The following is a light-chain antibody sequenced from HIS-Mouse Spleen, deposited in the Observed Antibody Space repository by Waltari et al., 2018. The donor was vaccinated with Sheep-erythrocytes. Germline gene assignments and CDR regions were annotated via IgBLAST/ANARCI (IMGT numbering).Light chain of an antibody. CDR1: SSDVGVYNY. CDR2: DVS. Sequence: QSALTQPRSVSGSPGQSVTISCTGTSSDVGVYNYVSWYQQHPGKAPKLMIYDVSKRPSGVPDRFSGSSSGTTVTLTISGVQAEDEADYYCQSADSSGTYVFGTGTKVTVL. J-gene: IGLJ1*01. CDR3: QSADSSGTYV. V-gene: IGLV2-11*01.